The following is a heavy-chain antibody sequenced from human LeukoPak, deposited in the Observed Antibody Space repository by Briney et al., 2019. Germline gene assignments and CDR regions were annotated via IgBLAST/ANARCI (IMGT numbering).Heavy chain of an antibody. D-gene: IGHD6-13*01. CDR2: IIPILGIA. CDR3: ARQVGQGQQLVGGYFDY. CDR1: GGTFSSYA. V-gene: IGHV1-69*04. J-gene: IGHJ4*02. Sequence: SVKVSCKASGGTFSSYAISWVRQAPGQGLEWMGRIIPILGIANYAQKFQGRVTITADKSTSTAYMELSSLRSEDTAVYYCARQVGQGQQLVGGYFDYWGQGTLVTVSS.